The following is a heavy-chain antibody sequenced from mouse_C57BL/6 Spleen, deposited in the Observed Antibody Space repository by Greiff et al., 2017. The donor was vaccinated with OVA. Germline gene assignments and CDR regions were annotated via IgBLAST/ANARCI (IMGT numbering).Heavy chain of an antibody. CDR3: TTEGKNYAMDY. CDR2: IDPENGDT. CDR1: GFNIKDDY. J-gene: IGHJ4*01. Sequence: EVQLQQSGAELVRPGASVKLSCTASGFNIKDDYMHWVKQRPEQGLEWIGWIDPENGDTEYASKFQGKATITADTSSNTAYLQLSSLTAEATSVYYGTTEGKNYAMDYWGQGTSVTVSS. D-gene: IGHD2-1*01. V-gene: IGHV14-4*01.